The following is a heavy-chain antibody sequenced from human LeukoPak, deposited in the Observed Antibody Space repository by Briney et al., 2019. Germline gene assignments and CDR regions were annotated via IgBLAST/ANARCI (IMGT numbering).Heavy chain of an antibody. CDR1: GGSFSGYY. V-gene: IGHV4-34*01. CDR2: INHSGST. J-gene: IGHJ4*02. CDR3: ASHSSGWYDDY. Sequence: SETLSLTCAVYGGSFSGYYWSWIRQPPGKGLEWIGEINHSGSTNYNPSLKSRVTTSVDTSKNQFSLKLSSVTAADTAVYYCASHSSGWYDDYWGQGTLVTVSS. D-gene: IGHD6-19*01.